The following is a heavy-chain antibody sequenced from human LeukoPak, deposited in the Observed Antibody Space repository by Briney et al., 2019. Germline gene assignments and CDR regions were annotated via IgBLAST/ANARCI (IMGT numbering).Heavy chain of an antibody. CDR2: IYPGDSDT. D-gene: IGHD3-3*01. J-gene: IGHJ6*02. Sequence: GGSLKISCKGSGYSFTSYWIGWVRQMPGKGLEWMGIIYPGDSDTRYSPSFQGQVTISADKSISTAYLQWSSLKASDTAMYYCARLGYYDFWSGPFSSGMDVWGQGTTVTVSS. CDR1: GYSFTSYW. V-gene: IGHV5-51*01. CDR3: ARLGYYDFWSGPFSSGMDV.